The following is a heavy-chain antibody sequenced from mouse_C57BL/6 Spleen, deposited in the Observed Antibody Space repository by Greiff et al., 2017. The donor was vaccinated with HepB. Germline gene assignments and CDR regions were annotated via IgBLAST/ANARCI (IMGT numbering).Heavy chain of an antibody. V-gene: IGHV1-55*01. Sequence: QVQLQQPGAELVKPGASVKMSCKASGYTFTSYWITWVKQRPGQGLEWIGDIYPGSGSTNYNEKFKSKATLTVDTASRPAYMQLSSLTSEYSAVYYCARPGTDYAMDYWCQGTSVTVSS. J-gene: IGHJ4*01. CDR2: IYPGSGST. D-gene: IGHD4-1*01. CDR1: GYTFTSYW. CDR3: ARPGTDYAMDY.